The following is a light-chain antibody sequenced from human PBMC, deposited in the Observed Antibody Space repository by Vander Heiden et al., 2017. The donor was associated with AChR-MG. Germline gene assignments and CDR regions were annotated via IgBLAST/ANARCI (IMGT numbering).Light chain of an antibody. Sequence: DIQMTQSPSSLSASVGDRVIITCRGKKGISSYLNWYQQKPGKAPKLLIYAASSWQSGVPSRFSGSGSGTDFTLTISSLQPEDFATYYCQQSYSTPPTFGQGTKVEIK. J-gene: IGKJ1*01. CDR2: AAS. V-gene: IGKV1-39*01. CDR3: QQSYSTPPT. CDR1: KGISSY.